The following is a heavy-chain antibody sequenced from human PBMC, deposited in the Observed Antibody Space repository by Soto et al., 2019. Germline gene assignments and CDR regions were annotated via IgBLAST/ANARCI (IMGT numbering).Heavy chain of an antibody. V-gene: IGHV4-39*01. CDR1: GGSISSSSYY. CDR3: ARLRQWLALDAFDI. Sequence: QLQLQESGPGLVKPSETLSLTCTVSGGSISSSSYYWGWIRQPPGKGLEWIGSIYYSGSIYYNPSLKSRVTISVDTSKNQFSLKLSSVTAADTAVYYCARLRQWLALDAFDIWGQGTMVTVSS. J-gene: IGHJ3*02. D-gene: IGHD6-19*01. CDR2: IYYSGSI.